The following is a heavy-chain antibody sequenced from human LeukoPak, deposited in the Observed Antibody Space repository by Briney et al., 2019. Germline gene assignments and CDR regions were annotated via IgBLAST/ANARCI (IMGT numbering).Heavy chain of an antibody. Sequence: SETLSLTCTVSGGSISSNYFYWGWIRQPPGKGLEWIGSIYYSGSTSYNPSLKSRVTISVDMSKNQFSLKLSSVTAADTAVYYCAGANSGYFYYFDYWGQGTLVTVSS. D-gene: IGHD3-22*01. CDR1: GGSISSNYFY. CDR3: AGANSGYFYYFDY. V-gene: IGHV4-39*01. J-gene: IGHJ4*02. CDR2: IYYSGST.